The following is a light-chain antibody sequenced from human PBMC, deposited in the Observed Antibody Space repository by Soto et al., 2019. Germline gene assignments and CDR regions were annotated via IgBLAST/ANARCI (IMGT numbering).Light chain of an antibody. J-gene: IGKJ1*01. CDR2: GAS. V-gene: IGKV3-15*01. Sequence: EIVMTQSPATLSVSPGERATLSCRASQSVSNNLAWYQQKPGQAPRLLIYGASTRATGIPARFSGNGSGTEFTLTISSLLSEDFAVYYCQQYNNWPRTFGQGTKVEIK. CDR1: QSVSNN. CDR3: QQYNNWPRT.